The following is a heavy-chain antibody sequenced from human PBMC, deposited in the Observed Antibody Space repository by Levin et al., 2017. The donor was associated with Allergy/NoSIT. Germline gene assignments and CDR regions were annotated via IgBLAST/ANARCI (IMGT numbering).Heavy chain of an antibody. V-gene: IGHV3-74*01. CDR1: GFTFRNYW. D-gene: IGHD5-12*01. CDR3: ARDGDNYDFDH. J-gene: IGHJ4*02. Sequence: GESLKISCAASGFTFRNYWMHWVRQVPGRGLEWLSRIRSDGGDTIYADSVKGRFTISRDNAKDTLYLQMNSLRVGDTALYYCARDGDNYDFDHWGPGTLVTVSS. CDR2: IRSDGGDT.